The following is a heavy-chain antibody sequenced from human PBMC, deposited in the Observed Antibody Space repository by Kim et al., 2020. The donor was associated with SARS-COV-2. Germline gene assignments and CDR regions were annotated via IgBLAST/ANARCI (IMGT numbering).Heavy chain of an antibody. CDR1: GYSFTSYW. CDR3: ARHTRPTNSGYDSDY. V-gene: IGHV5-10-1*01. CDR2: IDPSDSYT. J-gene: IGHJ4*02. D-gene: IGHD5-12*01. Sequence: GESLKISCKGSGYSFTSYWISWVRQMPGKGLEWMGRIDPSDSYTNYSPSFQGHVTISADKSISTAYLQWSSLKASDTAMYYCARHTRPTNSGYDSDYWGQGTLVTVSS.